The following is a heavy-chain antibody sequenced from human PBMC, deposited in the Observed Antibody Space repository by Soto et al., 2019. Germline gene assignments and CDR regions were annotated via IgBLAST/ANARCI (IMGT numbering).Heavy chain of an antibody. Sequence: QVQLVQSGAEVKKPGASVKVSCKASGYTFTSYGISWVRKAPGQGLEWMGWISAYNGNTNYAQKPQGRVTMTTDTSTSTAYMELRSLRSDDTAVYYCARVYRITMVRGELSEYWGQGTLVTVSS. CDR3: ARVYRITMVRGELSEY. V-gene: IGHV1-18*01. CDR1: GYTFTSYG. J-gene: IGHJ4*02. CDR2: ISAYNGNT. D-gene: IGHD3-10*01.